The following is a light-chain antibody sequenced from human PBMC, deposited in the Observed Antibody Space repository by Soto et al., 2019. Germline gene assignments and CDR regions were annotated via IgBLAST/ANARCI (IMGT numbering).Light chain of an antibody. J-gene: IGLJ1*01. V-gene: IGLV2-14*03. CDR2: HVT. CDR1: SSDIGHYDY. CDR3: CSLSASHTYV. Sequence: QSVLTQPASVSGSPGQSITISCTGTSSDIGHYDYVSWYQQHPGKAPKLMIYHVTYRPSGVSTRYSGSKSGNSASLTISGLQSDDEDDYYCCSLSASHTYVFGSGTKVTVL.